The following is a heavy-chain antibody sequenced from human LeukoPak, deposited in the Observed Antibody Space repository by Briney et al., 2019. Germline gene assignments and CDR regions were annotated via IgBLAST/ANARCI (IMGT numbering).Heavy chain of an antibody. J-gene: IGHJ5*02. Sequence: SETLSLTCTVSGGSISSYYWSWIRQPPGKGLEGIGSIYYSGNTYYNASLKSQVSISIDTSKNQFSLKLSSVTAADTAVYYCARGIAAAGTNFVCWFDPWGQGTLVTVSS. V-gene: IGHV4-59*04. D-gene: IGHD6-13*01. CDR3: ARGIAAAGTNFVCWFDP. CDR2: IYYSGNT. CDR1: GGSISSYY.